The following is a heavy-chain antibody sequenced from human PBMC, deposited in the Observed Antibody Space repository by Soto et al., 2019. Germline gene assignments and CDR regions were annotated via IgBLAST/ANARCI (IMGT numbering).Heavy chain of an antibody. V-gene: IGHV4-4*07. CDR3: ERGVGYDSPLSWVSYYSYYVMDF. Sequence: PCENLSLTCTVSDGSISSYYWSWIRQPAGKGLEWIGRIYTSGSTNYNPSLRSRVTMSVDTSKNQFSLKLSSVTAADTAVYYCERGVGYDSPLSWVSYYSYYVMDFSGQ. CDR2: IYTSGST. D-gene: IGHD5-12*01. J-gene: IGHJ6*02. CDR1: DGSISSYY.